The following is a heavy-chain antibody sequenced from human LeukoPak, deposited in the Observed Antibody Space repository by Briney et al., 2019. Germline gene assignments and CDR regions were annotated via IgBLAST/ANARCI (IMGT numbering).Heavy chain of an antibody. J-gene: IGHJ4*02. CDR2: MNPNSGNT. D-gene: IGHD3-10*01. Sequence: ASVEASCKASGYTFTSYDVNWVRQATGQGLEWMGWMNPNSGNTGYAQKFQGRVTMTRNTSISTAYMELSSLRSEDTAVYYCARAYLLLWFGESRYYFDYWGQGTLVTVSS. CDR3: ARAYLLLWFGESRYYFDY. V-gene: IGHV1-8*01. CDR1: GYTFTSYD.